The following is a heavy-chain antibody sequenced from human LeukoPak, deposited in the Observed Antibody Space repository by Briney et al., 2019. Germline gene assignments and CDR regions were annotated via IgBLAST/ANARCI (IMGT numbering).Heavy chain of an antibody. Sequence: GGSLRLSCAGSGFTFSRYAMSWVRHVPGKGLEWVSAITGSGSEIFSTDSVEGRFTISRDNAKNTLYLQMNNLRAEDTAIYYCAKDRFGSGGPNWFGPWGQGTLVTVSS. J-gene: IGHJ5*02. D-gene: IGHD3-10*01. CDR2: ITGSGSEI. CDR1: GFTFSRYA. CDR3: AKDRFGSGGPNWFGP. V-gene: IGHV3-23*01.